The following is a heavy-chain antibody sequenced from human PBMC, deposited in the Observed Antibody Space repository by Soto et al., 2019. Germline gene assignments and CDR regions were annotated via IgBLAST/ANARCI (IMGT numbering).Heavy chain of an antibody. CDR1: GFTFSSYA. D-gene: IGHD6-13*01. CDR2: ISGSGGST. Sequence: GSLRLSCAASGFTFSSYAMSWVRQAPGKGLEWVSAISGSGGSTYYADSVKGRFTISRDNSKNTLYLQMNSLRAEDTAVYYCAKSAGQQLVGDYYYYGMDVWGQGTTVTVSS. V-gene: IGHV3-23*01. J-gene: IGHJ6*02. CDR3: AKSAGQQLVGDYYYYGMDV.